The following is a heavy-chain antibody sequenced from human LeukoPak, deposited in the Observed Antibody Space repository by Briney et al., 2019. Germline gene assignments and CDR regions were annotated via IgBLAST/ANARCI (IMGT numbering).Heavy chain of an antibody. D-gene: IGHD4-17*01. CDR3: ARGHDYGDPSAI. CDR1: GGSISSYY. Sequence: TSETLSLTCTVSGGSISSYYWSWIRQPPGKGLEWTGYIYYSGSTNYNPSLKSRVTISVDTSKNQFSLKLSSVTAADTAVYYCARGHDYGDPSAIWGQGTLVTVSS. J-gene: IGHJ4*02. V-gene: IGHV4-59*01. CDR2: IYYSGST.